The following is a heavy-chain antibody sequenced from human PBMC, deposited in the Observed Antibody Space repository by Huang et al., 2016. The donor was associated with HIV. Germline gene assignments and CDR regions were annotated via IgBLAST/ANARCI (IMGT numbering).Heavy chain of an antibody. V-gene: IGHV4-59*13. CDR3: ARRGVAAKHFDF. CDR2: GYVNGNT. D-gene: IGHD3-10*01. Sequence: QVHLRESGPGLVKPSETLSLSCSVFGDSMNSSYWNWVRQPPGKGLEVIGHGYVNGNTKYNPSLRSRVTISVDTSKKQFYLKLNSVTAGDTAVYYCARRGVAAKHFDFWGQGIVVTVSS. J-gene: IGHJ4*02. CDR1: GDSMNSSY.